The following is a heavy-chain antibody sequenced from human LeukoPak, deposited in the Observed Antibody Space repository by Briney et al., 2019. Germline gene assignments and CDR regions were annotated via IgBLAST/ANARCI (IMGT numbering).Heavy chain of an antibody. V-gene: IGHV3-21*01. Sequence: PGGSLRLSCAASGFTFSSYSMNWVRQAPGKGLEWVSSISSSSSYIYYADSVKGRFTISRDNAKNSLYLQMNSLRAEDTAVYYCARDRMYRYSSSWYSFDYWGQGTLVTVSS. CDR2: ISSSSSYI. D-gene: IGHD6-13*01. CDR1: GFTFSSYS. CDR3: ARDRMYRYSSSWYSFDY. J-gene: IGHJ4*02.